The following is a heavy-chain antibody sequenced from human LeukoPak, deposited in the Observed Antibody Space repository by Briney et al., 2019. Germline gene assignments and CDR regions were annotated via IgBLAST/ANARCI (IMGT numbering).Heavy chain of an antibody. Sequence: PGGSLRLSCAASGFTFSSYSMNWVRQAPGRGLEWVSSITSSSSYIYYADSVKGRFTISRDNGKKSLYLQMNSLRAEDTAVYYCARLYDDYTNGRFDSWGQGTLVTVSS. D-gene: IGHD4-11*01. CDR2: ITSSSSYI. V-gene: IGHV3-21*01. CDR3: ARLYDDYTNGRFDS. J-gene: IGHJ4*02. CDR1: GFTFSSYS.